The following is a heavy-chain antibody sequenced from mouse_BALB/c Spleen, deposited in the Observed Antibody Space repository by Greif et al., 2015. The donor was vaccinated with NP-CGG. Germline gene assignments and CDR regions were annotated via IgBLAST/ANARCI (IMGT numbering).Heavy chain of an antibody. J-gene: IGHJ2*01. Sequence: EVKLVESGPELVKPGASVKISCKASGYSFTGYFMNWVKQSHGKSLEWIGRINPYNGDTFYNQKFKGKATLTVDKSSSTAHMELLSLTSEDSAVYYCGGDYYGSSYGYFDYWGQGTTLTVSS. CDR2: INPYNGDT. CDR1: GYSFTGYF. CDR3: GGDYYGSSYGYFDY. D-gene: IGHD1-1*01. V-gene: IGHV1-37*01.